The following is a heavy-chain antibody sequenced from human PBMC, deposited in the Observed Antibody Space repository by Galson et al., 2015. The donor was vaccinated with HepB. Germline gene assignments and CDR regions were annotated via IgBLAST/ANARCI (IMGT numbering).Heavy chain of an antibody. J-gene: IGHJ5*02. CDR2: INTNTGNP. D-gene: IGHD3-10*01. CDR3: ARGRFRELFSGCFDP. V-gene: IGHV7-4-1*02. Sequence: SVKVSCKASGYTFSSYAMNWVRQAPGQGLEWVAWINTNTGNPTYAQCFTGRFVFSLDTSDSTAYLQISSLKAEDTAVYYCARGRFRELFSGCFDPWGQGTLVTVSS. CDR1: GYTFSSYA.